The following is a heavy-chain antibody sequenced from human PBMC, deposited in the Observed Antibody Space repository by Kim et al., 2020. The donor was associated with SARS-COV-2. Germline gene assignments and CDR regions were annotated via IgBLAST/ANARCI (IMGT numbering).Heavy chain of an antibody. J-gene: IGHJ3*02. CDR3: ASLSSSPQLMVYATRGHDAFDI. D-gene: IGHD2-8*01. Sequence: SETLSLTCAVYGGSFSGYYWSWIRQPPGKGLEWIGEINHSGSTNYNPSLKSRVTISVDTSKNQFSLKLSSVTAADTAVYYCASLSSSPQLMVYATRGHDAFDIWGQGTMVTVSS. CDR1: GGSFSGYY. CDR2: INHSGST. V-gene: IGHV4-34*01.